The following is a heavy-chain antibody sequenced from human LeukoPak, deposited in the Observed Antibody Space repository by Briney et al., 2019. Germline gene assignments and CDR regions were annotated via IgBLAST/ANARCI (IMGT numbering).Heavy chain of an antibody. CDR2: IFRKTDGGTT. CDR3: ATGSNRYDTSDFDY. CDR1: GFTSSAFW. J-gene: IGHJ4*02. D-gene: IGHD3-22*01. V-gene: IGHV3-15*01. Sequence: GGSLRLSCVASGFTSSAFWMSWVRRPPGKGLEWVGRIFRKTDGGTTEYATPVKGRFTISRDDSKNTLYLQMNSLKIEDTAVYYCATGSNRYDTSDFDYWGQGALVTVSS.